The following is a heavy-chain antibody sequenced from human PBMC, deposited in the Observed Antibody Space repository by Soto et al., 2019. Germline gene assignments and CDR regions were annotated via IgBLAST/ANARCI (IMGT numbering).Heavy chain of an antibody. CDR2: INPNSGGT. Sequence: ASVKVSCKASGYTFTGYYMHWVRQAPGQGLEWMGWINPNSGGTNYAQKFQGRVTMTRDTSISTAYMELSRLRSDDTAVYYCARSKPFGLPFLKWPPPLHYGWNVWDHGTTVTVAS. CDR3: ARSKPFGLPFLKWPPPLHYGWNV. D-gene: IGHD3-3*01. CDR1: GYTFTGYY. V-gene: IGHV1-2*02. J-gene: IGHJ6*02.